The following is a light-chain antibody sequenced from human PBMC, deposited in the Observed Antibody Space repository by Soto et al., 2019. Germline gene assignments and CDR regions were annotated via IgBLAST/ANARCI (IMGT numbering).Light chain of an antibody. CDR2: AAS. V-gene: IGKV1-39*01. CDR1: QSITTY. CDR3: QQIYSAPLT. Sequence: DIQITQSPSSLSASVGDRVTITCRASQSITTYLNWYRQKPGKAPKLLIYAASSLQSGVPSRFSGSGSETEFTLSISSXQPEDFATYFCQQIYSAPLTFGGGTKVDIK. J-gene: IGKJ4*01.